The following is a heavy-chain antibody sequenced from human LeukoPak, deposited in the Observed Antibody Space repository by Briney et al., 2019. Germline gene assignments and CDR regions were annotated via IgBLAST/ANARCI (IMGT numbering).Heavy chain of an antibody. V-gene: IGHV4-59*01. D-gene: IGHD3-3*01. Sequence: SETLSLTCTVSGGSISSYYWSWIRQPPGKGLEWIGYIYYSGSTNYNPSLKSRVTISVDTSKNQFSLKLSSVTAADTAVYYCARGYDFWSGKGWFDPWGQGTLATVSS. CDR3: ARGYDFWSGKGWFDP. J-gene: IGHJ5*02. CDR2: IYYSGST. CDR1: GGSISSYY.